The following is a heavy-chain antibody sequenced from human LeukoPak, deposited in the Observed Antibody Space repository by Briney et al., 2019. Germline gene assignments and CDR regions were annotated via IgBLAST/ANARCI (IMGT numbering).Heavy chain of an antibody. CDR3: ARGGYSSRDPIDY. Sequence: GGSLRLSCAASGFTFSSYSMNWVRQAPGKGLEWVSSISSSSSSIYYADSVKGRFTISRDNAKNSLYLQMNSLRAEDTAVYYCARGGYSSRDPIDYWGQGTLVTISS. V-gene: IGHV3-21*01. D-gene: IGHD6-13*01. CDR1: GFTFSSYS. CDR2: ISSSSSSI. J-gene: IGHJ4*02.